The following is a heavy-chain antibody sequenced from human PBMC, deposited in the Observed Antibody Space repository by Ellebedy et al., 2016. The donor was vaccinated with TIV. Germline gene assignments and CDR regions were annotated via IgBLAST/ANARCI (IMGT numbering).Heavy chain of an antibody. CDR2: FGPSGTII. Sequence: GGSLRLSCAASGFTFRDYYMSWIRQAPGKGLEWVAYFGPSGTIIYNADSVKSRFTISRDNAKNSLYLQMSSLRVEDTAVYYCAGGYDSHGFDIWGQGTMVTVSS. V-gene: IGHV3-11*01. D-gene: IGHD2-2*01. CDR3: AGGYDSHGFDI. J-gene: IGHJ3*02. CDR1: GFTFRDYY.